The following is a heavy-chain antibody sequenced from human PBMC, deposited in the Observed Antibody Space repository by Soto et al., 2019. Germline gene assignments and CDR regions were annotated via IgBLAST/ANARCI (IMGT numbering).Heavy chain of an antibody. D-gene: IGHD6-25*01. CDR1: GFTFSSYS. J-gene: IGHJ4*02. CDR2: ISSNSVYI. V-gene: IGHV3-21*01. CDR3: ARFDTAAIHDIDY. Sequence: GVSLTLSCAASGFTFSSYSMNWVRQAPGKGLEWVSSISSNSVYIIYAASVRGRFTISRDDAKKSLFLQMDSLRADDTAVYYCARFDTAAIHDIDYWGRGTLVTVSS.